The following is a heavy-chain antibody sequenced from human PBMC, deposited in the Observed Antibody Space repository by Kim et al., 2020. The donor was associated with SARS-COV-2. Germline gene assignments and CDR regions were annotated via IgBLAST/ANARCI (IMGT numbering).Heavy chain of an antibody. J-gene: IGHJ4*02. Sequence: AAPVKGRFTISRDNAKNSLYLQMNSLRAEDTALYYCAKDISPAYTSGWPDYWGQGTLVTVSS. CDR3: AKDISPAYTSGWPDY. D-gene: IGHD3-22*01. V-gene: IGHV3-9*01.